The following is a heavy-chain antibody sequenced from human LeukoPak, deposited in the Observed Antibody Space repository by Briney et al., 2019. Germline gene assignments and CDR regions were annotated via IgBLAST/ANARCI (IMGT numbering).Heavy chain of an antibody. CDR3: ARHGVLRYFDWLSESYYFDY. D-gene: IGHD3-9*01. CDR2: INHSGST. Sequence: SETLSLTCAVYGGSFSGYYWSWIRQPPGKGLEWIGEINHSGSTNYNPSLKSRVTISVDTSKNQFSLKLSSVTAADTAVYYCARHGVLRYFDWLSESYYFDYWGQGTLVTVSS. CDR1: GGSFSGYY. V-gene: IGHV4-34*01. J-gene: IGHJ4*02.